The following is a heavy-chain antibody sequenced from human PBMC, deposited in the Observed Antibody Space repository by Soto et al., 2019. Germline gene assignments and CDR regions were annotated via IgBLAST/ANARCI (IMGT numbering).Heavy chain of an antibody. CDR1: GFTFSSYG. J-gene: IGHJ4*02. CDR2: IWYDGSNK. CDR3: ARDRQWLVSLGPTFDY. Sequence: GGSLRLSCAASGFTFSSYGMHWVRQAPGKGLEWVAVIWYDGSNKYYADSVKGRFTISRDNSKNTLYLQMNSLRAEDTAVYYCARDRQWLVSLGPTFDYWGQGTLVTVSS. D-gene: IGHD6-19*01. V-gene: IGHV3-33*01.